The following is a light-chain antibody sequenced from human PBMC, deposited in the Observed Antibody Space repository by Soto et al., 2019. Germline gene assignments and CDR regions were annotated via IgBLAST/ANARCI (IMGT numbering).Light chain of an antibody. CDR2: DVS. J-gene: IGLJ2*01. CDR3: SSYTTKYSVL. Sequence: QSALTQPASVSGSPGQSITISCTATSSDVGDYNYVSWYQHHPGKAPKVMIYDVSHRPSGVSNRFSGSKSGNTASLTISGLQAEDEADYYCSSYTTKYSVLFGGGTKLTVL. V-gene: IGLV2-14*01. CDR1: SSDVGDYNY.